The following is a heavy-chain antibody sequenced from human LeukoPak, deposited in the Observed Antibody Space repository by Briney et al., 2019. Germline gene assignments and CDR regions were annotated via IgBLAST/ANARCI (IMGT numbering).Heavy chain of an antibody. CDR3: TKGPPDSSNWYKRTEG. D-gene: IGHD6-13*01. V-gene: IGHV3-23*01. J-gene: IGHJ4*02. CDR1: GFTFSDYA. Sequence: PGGSLRLSCAASGFTFSDYAMGWVRQAPGKGLEWVSSISGSGDSPNSADSVKGRFSISRDNSKSTLYLQMNSLRVEDTAVYYCTKGPPDSSNWYKRTEGWGQGTLVTVSS. CDR2: ISGSGDSP.